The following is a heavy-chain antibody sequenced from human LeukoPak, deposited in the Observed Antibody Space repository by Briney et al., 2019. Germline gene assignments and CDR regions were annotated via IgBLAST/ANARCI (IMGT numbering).Heavy chain of an antibody. V-gene: IGHV3-21*01. J-gene: IGHJ4*02. D-gene: IGHD2-2*01. CDR1: GFTFSIYG. CDR3: ARDPRYCSSTSCPPGGY. Sequence: PGGSLRLSCAASGFTFSIYGMHWVRQAPGKGLEWVSSISCDSSNIYYADSVKGRFTISRDNAKNSLYPQMNSLRAEDTAVYYCARDPRYCSSTSCPPGGYWGQGTLVTVSS. CDR2: ISCDSSNI.